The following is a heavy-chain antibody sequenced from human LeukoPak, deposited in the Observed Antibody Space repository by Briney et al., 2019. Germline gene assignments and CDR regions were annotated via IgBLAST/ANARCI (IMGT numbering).Heavy chain of an antibody. V-gene: IGHV1-2*02. J-gene: IGHJ4*02. D-gene: IGHD2-2*01. Sequence: ASVNVSCKASGYTFTGYYMHWVRQAPGQGLEWMGWINPNSGGTNYAQKFQGRVTMTRDTSISTAYMELSRLRSDDTAVYYCAREACSSTSCFPYSDYWGQGTLVTVSS. CDR3: AREACSSTSCFPYSDY. CDR1: GYTFTGYY. CDR2: INPNSGGT.